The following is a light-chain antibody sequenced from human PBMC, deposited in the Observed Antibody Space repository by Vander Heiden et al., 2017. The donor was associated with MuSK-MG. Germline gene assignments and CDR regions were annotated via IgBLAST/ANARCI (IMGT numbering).Light chain of an antibody. CDR2: DVS. Sequence: QSALTQPASVSGSPGQSITISCTGTSSDVGGYNYVSLYQQHPGKAPKRMIYDVSNRPSGVSNRFSSSKSGNTASLTISGLQAEDEADYYCSSYTSSSTHVVFGGGTKLTVL. CDR3: SSYTSSSTHVV. V-gene: IGLV2-14*03. J-gene: IGLJ2*01. CDR1: SSDVGGYNY.